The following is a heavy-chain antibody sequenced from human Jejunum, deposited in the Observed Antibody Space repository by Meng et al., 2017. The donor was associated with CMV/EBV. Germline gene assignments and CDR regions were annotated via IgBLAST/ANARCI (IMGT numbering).Heavy chain of an antibody. V-gene: IGHV3-21*01. CDR2: ISSSGGFV. CDR1: GFSFDSYS. Sequence: SCAASGFSFDSYSMTWVRQAPGKGLEWVSSISSSGGFVYYADSVKGRFTISRDNHKNSVYLDMNSLRAEDTGIYYCAKERIYDIDYWGQGVRVTVSS. J-gene: IGHJ4*02. D-gene: IGHD5/OR15-5a*01. CDR3: AKERIYDIDY.